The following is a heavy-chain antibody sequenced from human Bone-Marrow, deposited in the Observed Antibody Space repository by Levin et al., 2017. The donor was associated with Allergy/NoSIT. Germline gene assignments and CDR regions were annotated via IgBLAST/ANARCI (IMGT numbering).Heavy chain of an antibody. D-gene: IGHD6-19*01. V-gene: IGHV3-73*01. Sequence: LSLTCAASGFTFSGSNMHWVRQPPGKGLEWVGHIRSKPNTYATAYAASVKGRFTISRDDSKNMAYLQMNSLKTEDTAVYYCTRQPFSSGYYGWFDAWGQGTLVTVSS. CDR2: IRSKPNTYAT. J-gene: IGHJ5*02. CDR1: GFTFSGSN. CDR3: TRQPFSSGYYGWFDA.